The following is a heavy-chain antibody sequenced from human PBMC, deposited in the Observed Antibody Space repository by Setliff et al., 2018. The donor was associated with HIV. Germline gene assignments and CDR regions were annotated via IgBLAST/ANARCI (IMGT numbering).Heavy chain of an antibody. Sequence: SETLSLTCAVSGYSVSSGYCWGWIRQPPGKGLEWIGSMFHSGSTYYNPSLKSRVTMSGDTSKNQFSLKLSSVTAADTAVYYCAREDFYDSSGYRPLGYFDYWGQGTLVTVSS. CDR1: GYSVSSGYC. CDR3: AREDFYDSSGYRPLGYFDY. V-gene: IGHV4-38-2*02. CDR2: MFHSGST. D-gene: IGHD3-22*01. J-gene: IGHJ4*02.